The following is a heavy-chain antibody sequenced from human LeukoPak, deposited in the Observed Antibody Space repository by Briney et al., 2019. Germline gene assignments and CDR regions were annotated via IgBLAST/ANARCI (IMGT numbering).Heavy chain of an antibody. CDR2: IYYSGTT. D-gene: IGHD6-19*01. CDR1: GGSISSISHY. CDR3: ASPTKQWLGHYFDS. V-gene: IGHV4-39*01. Sequence: SETLSLTCTVSGGSISSISHYWAWIRQPPGEGLEWIGSIYYSGTTYYNPSLKSRVTMSVDTSKNQFSLKVISLTAADTAVYYCASPTKQWLGHYFDSWGQGTLVTVSS. J-gene: IGHJ4*02.